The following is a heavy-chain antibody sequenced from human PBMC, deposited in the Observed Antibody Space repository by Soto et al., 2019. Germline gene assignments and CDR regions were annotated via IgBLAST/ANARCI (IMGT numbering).Heavy chain of an antibody. CDR2: IQKDGSET. J-gene: IGHJ4*02. D-gene: IGHD2-15*01. V-gene: IGHV3-7*01. CDR3: VNGLHRSSH. CDR1: GFTPSGYG. Sequence: CGSAAGFTPSGYGMSRLRLAQRKGQEWVASIQKDGSETNYVDSVKGRFTISRDNAKNTLYLQMNSLSAEDTAVYYCVNGLHRSSHWGPRRRASVPS.